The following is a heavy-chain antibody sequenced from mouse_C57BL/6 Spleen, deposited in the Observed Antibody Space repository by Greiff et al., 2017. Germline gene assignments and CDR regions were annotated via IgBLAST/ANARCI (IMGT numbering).Heavy chain of an antibody. V-gene: IGHV1-52*01. CDR1: GYTFTSYW. D-gene: IGHD2-4*01. J-gene: IGHJ1*03. CDR2: IDPSDSET. CDR3: ARSGDYDRDWYFDV. Sequence: QVQLQQPGAELVRPGSSVKLSCKASGYTFTSYWMHWVKQRPIQGLEWIGNIDPSDSETHYNQKFKDKATLTVDKSSSTAYMQLSSLTSEDSAVYYGARSGDYDRDWYFDVWGTGTTVTVSS.